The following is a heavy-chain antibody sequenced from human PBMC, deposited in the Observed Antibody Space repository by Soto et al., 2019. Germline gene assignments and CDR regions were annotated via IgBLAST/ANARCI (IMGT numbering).Heavy chain of an antibody. Sequence: SETLSLTCTVSGGSISSSSYYGGWIRQPPGKGLEWIGSIYYSGSTYYNPSLKSRVTISVDTSKNQFSLKLSSVTAADTAVYYCARRWAVAGLFDYWGQGTLVTVSS. J-gene: IGHJ4*02. CDR3: ARRWAVAGLFDY. CDR2: IYYSGST. D-gene: IGHD6-19*01. V-gene: IGHV4-39*01. CDR1: GGSISSSSYY.